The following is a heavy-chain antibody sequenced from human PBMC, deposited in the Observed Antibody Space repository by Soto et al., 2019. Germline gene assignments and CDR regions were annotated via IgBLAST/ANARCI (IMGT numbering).Heavy chain of an antibody. D-gene: IGHD3-3*01. CDR1: GFTFSSYA. J-gene: IGHJ6*02. CDR2: ISGSGGST. Sequence: GGSLRLSCAASGFTFSSYAMSWVRQAPGKGLEWVSAISGSGGSTYYADSVKGRFTISRDNSKNTLYLQMNSLRAEDTAVYYCAKDKGRYDFWSGYYSFYYGMDVWGRGPTVTVSS. V-gene: IGHV3-23*01. CDR3: AKDKGRYDFWSGYYSFYYGMDV.